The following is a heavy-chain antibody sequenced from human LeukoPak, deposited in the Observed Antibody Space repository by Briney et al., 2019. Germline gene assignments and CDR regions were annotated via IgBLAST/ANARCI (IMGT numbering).Heavy chain of an antibody. V-gene: IGHV4-34*01. Sequence: PSETLSLTCAVYGGAFSGYYWSWIRQPPGKGLEWIGEINHSGDTKYNPSLKSRVSMSVDVSKDQFSLKLTSLTAADTAVYSCARGSRNYNNYEGADYWGQGTLVTVSS. CDR1: GGAFSGYY. J-gene: IGHJ4*02. D-gene: IGHD4-11*01. CDR3: ARGSRNYNNYEGADY. CDR2: INHSGDT.